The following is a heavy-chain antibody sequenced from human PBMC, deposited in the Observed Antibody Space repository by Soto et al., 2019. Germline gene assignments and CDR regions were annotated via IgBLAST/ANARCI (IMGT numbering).Heavy chain of an antibody. Sequence: PGGSLRLSCAASGFTFDDYAMHWVRQAPGKGLEWVSGISWNSGSIGYADSVKGRFTISRDNAKNSLYLQMNSLRAEDTALYYCATKAGYSSGWYDYWGQGTLVTVSS. V-gene: IGHV3-9*01. D-gene: IGHD6-19*01. CDR1: GFTFDDYA. J-gene: IGHJ4*02. CDR3: ATKAGYSSGWYDY. CDR2: ISWNSGSI.